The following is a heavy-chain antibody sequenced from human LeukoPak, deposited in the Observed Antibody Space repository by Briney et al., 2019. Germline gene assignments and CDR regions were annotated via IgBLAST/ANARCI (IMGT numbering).Heavy chain of an antibody. CDR1: GFIFSNVW. J-gene: IGHJ4*02. Sequence: GGSLRLSCAASGFIFSNVWMNWVRQAPGKGLEWVSAISGSGGSTYYADSVKGRFTISRDNSKNTLYLQMNSLRAEDTAVYYCAKDPYRTFDYWGQGTLVTVSS. V-gene: IGHV3-23*01. CDR2: ISGSGGST. D-gene: IGHD1-1*01. CDR3: AKDPYRTFDY.